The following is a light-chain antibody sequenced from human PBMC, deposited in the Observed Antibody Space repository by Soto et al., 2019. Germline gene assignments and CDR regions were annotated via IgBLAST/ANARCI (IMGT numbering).Light chain of an antibody. CDR2: EAS. V-gene: IGKV1-5*03. Sequence: DIQMTQSPSTLSASVGDRVTITCRASQSISSWLAWYQQKPGKAPKLLICEASSLESGVPSRFSGSGSGIEFTLTISSLQPDDFATYYCQQYTSYPVTFGQGTKVDIK. J-gene: IGKJ1*01. CDR3: QQYTSYPVT. CDR1: QSISSW.